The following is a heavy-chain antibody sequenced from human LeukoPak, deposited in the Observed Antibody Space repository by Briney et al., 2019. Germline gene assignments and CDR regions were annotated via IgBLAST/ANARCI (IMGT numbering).Heavy chain of an antibody. Sequence: GGSLRLSCAASGFTFSISAMSWVRQAPGKGLEWVSGISDSGGSTFYADSVKGRFTISRDNSKNILYLQMNSLRAEDTAVYYCARDLMGIAYRGAFYYWGQGTLVTVSS. J-gene: IGHJ4*02. CDR1: GFTFSISA. CDR3: ARDLMGIAYRGAFYY. D-gene: IGHD6-13*01. V-gene: IGHV3-23*01. CDR2: ISDSGGST.